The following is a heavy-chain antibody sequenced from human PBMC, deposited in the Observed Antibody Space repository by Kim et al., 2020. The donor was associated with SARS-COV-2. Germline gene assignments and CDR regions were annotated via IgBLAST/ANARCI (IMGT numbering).Heavy chain of an antibody. Sequence: GGSLRLSCAASGFTVSSNYMSWVRQAPGKGLEWVSVIYSGGSTYYADSVKGRFTISRDNSKNTLYLQMNSLRAEDTAVYYCARDRISYDGMDAFDIWGQGTMVTVSS. D-gene: IGHD5-12*01. CDR1: GFTVSSNY. CDR2: IYSGGST. V-gene: IGHV3-66*01. CDR3: ARDRISYDGMDAFDI. J-gene: IGHJ3*02.